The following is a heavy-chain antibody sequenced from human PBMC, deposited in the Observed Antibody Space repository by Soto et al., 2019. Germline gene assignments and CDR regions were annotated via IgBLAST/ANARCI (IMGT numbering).Heavy chain of an antibody. CDR2: IRSEAYGGTT. CDR1: GFTFGDYA. J-gene: IGHJ6*02. D-gene: IGHD6-13*01. CDR3: TRDESSSWYRLYGMDV. Sequence: GGSLRLSCTASGFTFGDYAMSWFRQAPGKGLEWVGFIRSEAYGGTTEYAASVKGRFTISRDDSKSIAYLQMNSLKTEDTAVYYCTRDESSSWYRLYGMDVWGQGTTVTVSS. V-gene: IGHV3-49*03.